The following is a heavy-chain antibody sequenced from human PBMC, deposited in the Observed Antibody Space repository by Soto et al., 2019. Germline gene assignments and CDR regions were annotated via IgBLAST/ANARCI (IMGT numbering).Heavy chain of an antibody. D-gene: IGHD3-16*01. CDR2: SNHSGST. V-gene: IGHV4-34*01. Sequence: QVQLQQWGAGLLKPSETLSLTCAVYGGSFSGYYWSWIRQPPGKGLAWIGESNHSGSTNYNPSLKRRDTISVDPSKNQFPLQLSSVTAADTSVYYCARETGIASLGLYFDLCGRGTLVTVSS. CDR1: GGSFSGYY. CDR3: ARETGIASLGLYFDL. J-gene: IGHJ2*01.